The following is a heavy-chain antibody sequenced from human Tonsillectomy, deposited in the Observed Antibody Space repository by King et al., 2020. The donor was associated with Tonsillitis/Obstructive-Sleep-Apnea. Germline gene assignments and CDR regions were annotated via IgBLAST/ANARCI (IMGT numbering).Heavy chain of an antibody. J-gene: IGHJ4*02. D-gene: IGHD6-6*01. Sequence: VQLVESGGGLVQPGGSLRLSCAASGFTFSSYAMSWVRQAPGKGLEWFSVISGSGSSTYYADSVKGRFTFSRDNSKNTLYLQMNSLRAEDTAVYYCAKGTDSSSPAFDYWGQGTLVTVSS. V-gene: IGHV3-23*04. CDR3: AKGTDSSSPAFDY. CDR2: ISGSGSST. CDR1: GFTFSSYA.